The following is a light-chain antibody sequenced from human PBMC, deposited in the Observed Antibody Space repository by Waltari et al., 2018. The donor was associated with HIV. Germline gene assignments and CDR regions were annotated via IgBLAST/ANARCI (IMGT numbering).Light chain of an antibody. CDR1: SSNFGSNT. Sequence: QSVLTQPPSASGTPGQRVTISCSGSSSNFGSNTVNWYQQLPETAPKVLIYRNDQRPSGVPDRFSGSKSGTSASLAISGLQSEDGADYYCAAWDDSLNGWVFGGGTKLTVL. J-gene: IGLJ3*02. CDR2: RND. V-gene: IGLV1-44*01. CDR3: AAWDDSLNGWV.